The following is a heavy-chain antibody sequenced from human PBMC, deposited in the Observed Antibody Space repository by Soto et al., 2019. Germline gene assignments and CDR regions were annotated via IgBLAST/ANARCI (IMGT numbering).Heavy chain of an antibody. V-gene: IGHV1-69*02. J-gene: IGHJ3*02. CDR1: GSPFSSYT. CDR3: ARSWAVGATAAFDI. D-gene: IGHD1-26*01. Sequence: KVPLKASGSPFSSYTISWVRQAPGQGLEWMGRIIPILGIANYAQKFQGRVTITADKSTSTAYMELSSLRSEDSSVYYCARSWAVGATAAFDIWGQGKMVTVSS. CDR2: IIPILGIA.